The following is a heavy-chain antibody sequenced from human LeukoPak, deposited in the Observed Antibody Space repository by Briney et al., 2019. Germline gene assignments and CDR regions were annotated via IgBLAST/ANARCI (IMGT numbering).Heavy chain of an antibody. J-gene: IGHJ5*02. V-gene: IGHV4-34*01. CDR2: INHSGST. Sequence: PSETLSLTCAVYGGSFSGYYWSWIRQPPGKGLEWIGEINHSGSTNYNPSLKSRVTISVDTSKNQFSLKLSSVTAADTAVYYCASEYSRVKDNWFDPWGQGTLVTVSS. D-gene: IGHD6-13*01. CDR1: GGSFSGYY. CDR3: ASEYSRVKDNWFDP.